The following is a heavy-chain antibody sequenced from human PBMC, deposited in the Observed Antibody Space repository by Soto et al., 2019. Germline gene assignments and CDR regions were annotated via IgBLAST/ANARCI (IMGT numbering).Heavy chain of an antibody. CDR2: ISGSGGST. V-gene: IGHV3-23*01. D-gene: IGHD3-10*01. J-gene: IGHJ4*02. CDR3: AKREVRCITMVRGVVDY. Sequence: EVQLLESGGGLVQPGGSLRLSCAASGFTFSSYAMSWVRQAPGKGLEWVSAISGSGGSTYYADSVKGRFTISRDNSKNTLYLQMNSLRAEDTAVYYCAKREVRCITMVRGVVDYWGQGTLVTVSS. CDR1: GFTFSSYA.